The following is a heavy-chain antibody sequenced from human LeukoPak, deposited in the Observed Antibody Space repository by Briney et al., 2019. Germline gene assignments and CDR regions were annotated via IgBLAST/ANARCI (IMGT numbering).Heavy chain of an antibody. CDR2: INPSGGST. CDR3: AREGSSGSYGLP. CDR1: GYTFTSYY. D-gene: IGHD1-26*01. V-gene: IGHV1-46*01. J-gene: IGHJ5*02. Sequence: ASVKVSCKASGYTFTSYYMHWVRQAPGQGLEWRGIINPSGGSTSYAQKFQGRVTMTRDMSTSTVYMELSSLRSEDTAVYYCAREGSSGSYGLPWGQGTLVTVSS.